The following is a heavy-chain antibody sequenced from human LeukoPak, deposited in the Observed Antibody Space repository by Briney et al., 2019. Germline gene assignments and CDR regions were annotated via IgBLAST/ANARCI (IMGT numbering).Heavy chain of an antibody. Sequence: QPGGSLRLSCAASGFTFSNYMMHWVRQAPGKGLVWVSRIKSDGITITYADSVKGRFTISRDNSKSTLCLQMNSLRAEDTAVYYCAKQLGYCSDGSCYFPYWGQGTLVTVSS. CDR1: GFTFSNYM. J-gene: IGHJ4*02. D-gene: IGHD2-15*01. CDR2: IKSDGITI. V-gene: IGHV3-74*01. CDR3: AKQLGYCSDGSCYFPY.